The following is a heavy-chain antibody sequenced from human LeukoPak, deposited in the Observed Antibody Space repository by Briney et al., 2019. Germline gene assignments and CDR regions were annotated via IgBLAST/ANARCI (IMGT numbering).Heavy chain of an antibody. V-gene: IGHV4-34*01. Sequence: KPSETLSLTCTVSGGSISSYYWSWIRQPPGKGLEWIGEINHSGSTNYNPSLKSRVTISVDTSKNQFSLKLSSVTAADTAVYYCARGIVRGVYPPWYFDLWGRGTLVTVSS. CDR3: ARGIVRGVYPPWYFDL. CDR1: GGSISSYY. CDR2: INHSGST. J-gene: IGHJ2*01. D-gene: IGHD3-10*01.